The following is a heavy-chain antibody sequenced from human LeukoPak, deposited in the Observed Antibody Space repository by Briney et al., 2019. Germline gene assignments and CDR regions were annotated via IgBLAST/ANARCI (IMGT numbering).Heavy chain of an antibody. CDR3: ARRAADDAFDL. CDR2: IYYIGST. V-gene: IGHV4-59*08. Sequence: SETLSLTCTVSGGLINSHYWRWIRDPPGKGLEWIGYIYYIGSTNYNPSLTSRVAISLDRIKNQFSLKLTSVTAADTAVYYCARRAADDAFDLWGQGTLVTVSS. J-gene: IGHJ3*01. CDR1: GGLINSHY.